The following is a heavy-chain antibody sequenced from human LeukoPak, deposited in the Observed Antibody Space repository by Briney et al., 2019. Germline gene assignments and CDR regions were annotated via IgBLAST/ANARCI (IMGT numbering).Heavy chain of an antibody. CDR1: GFTFSLYW. CDR2: IKEDGSKK. Sequence: SGGSLRLSCATSGFTFSLYWMNWVRQAPGKGLEWVANIKEDGSKKNYVESVKGRFTISRDNAKNSVFLQMNTLRADDTAVYYCARATRDDYGDVHDAFDVWGQGTMVAVSP. V-gene: IGHV3-7*01. CDR3: ARATRDDYGDVHDAFDV. J-gene: IGHJ3*01. D-gene: IGHD4-17*01.